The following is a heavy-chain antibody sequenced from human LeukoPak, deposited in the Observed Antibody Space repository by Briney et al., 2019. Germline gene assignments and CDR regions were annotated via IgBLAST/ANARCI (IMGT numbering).Heavy chain of an antibody. CDR3: TKDRSTGWYAGFDY. CDR2: ISCDGDNK. J-gene: IGHJ4*02. V-gene: IGHV3-30*18. CDR1: GFTFSSYG. Sequence: GGSLRLSCAASGFTFSSYGMHSVRQAPGKGLEWVAFISCDGDNKHYADSVKGRFTISRDNSKNTLYLQMNSLRTEDSAVYYCTKDRSTGWYAGFDYWGQGTLVTVSS. D-gene: IGHD6-19*01.